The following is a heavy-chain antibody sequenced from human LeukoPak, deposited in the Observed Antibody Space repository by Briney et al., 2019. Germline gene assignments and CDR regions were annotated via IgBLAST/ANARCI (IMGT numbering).Heavy chain of an antibody. CDR3: ATLGIAVAGRDFDY. CDR2: FDPEDVET. Sequence: ASVKVSCKVSGYSVTELSMHWVRQPPGKGLEWMGGFDPEDVETVYAQKFQGRVTLTEDTSRDTVYMELSSLRSEDTAVYYCATLGIAVAGRDFDYWGQGTLVTVSS. D-gene: IGHD6-19*01. CDR1: GYSVTELS. J-gene: IGHJ4*02. V-gene: IGHV1-24*01.